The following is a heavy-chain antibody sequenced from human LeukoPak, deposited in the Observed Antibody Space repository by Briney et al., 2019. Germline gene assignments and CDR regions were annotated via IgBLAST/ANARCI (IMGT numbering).Heavy chain of an antibody. CDR2: IYYSGST. CDR3: ARLGGYSGYSFDY. D-gene: IGHD5-12*01. Sequence: PSETLSLTCTVSGGSISSYYWGWIRQPPGKGLEWIGYIYYSGSTYYNPSLKSRVTISVDTSKNQFSLKLSSVTAADTAVYYCARLGGYSGYSFDYWGQGTLVTVSS. J-gene: IGHJ4*02. CDR1: GGSISSYY. V-gene: IGHV4-59*12.